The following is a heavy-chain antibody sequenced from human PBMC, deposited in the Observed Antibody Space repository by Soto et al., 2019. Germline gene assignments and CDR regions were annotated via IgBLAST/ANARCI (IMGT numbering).Heavy chain of an antibody. J-gene: IGHJ6*02. D-gene: IGHD6-13*01. V-gene: IGHV1-18*01. CDR3: ARDWGGQQLAYYYNGMDV. Sequence: GASVKVSCKASGYTFTSYGISWVRQAPGQGLEWMGWISAYNGNTNYAQKLQGRVTMTTDTSTSTVYMELSSLRSEDTAVYYCARDWGGQQLAYYYNGMDVWGQGTTVTVSS. CDR2: ISAYNGNT. CDR1: GYTFTSYG.